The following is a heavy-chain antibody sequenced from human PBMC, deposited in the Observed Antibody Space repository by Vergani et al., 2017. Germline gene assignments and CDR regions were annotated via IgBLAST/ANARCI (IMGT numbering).Heavy chain of an antibody. J-gene: IGHJ3*02. CDR1: GYTFTSYY. CDR3: ARDGNAFDI. Sequence: QVQLVQSGAEVKKPGASVKVSCKASGYTFTSYYMHWVRQAPGQGLEWRGIINPSGGSTSYAQKFQGRVTMTSDTSTRTVYMELSSLRSEDTAVYYCARDGNAFDIWGQGTMVTVSS. CDR2: INPSGGST. V-gene: IGHV1-46*03.